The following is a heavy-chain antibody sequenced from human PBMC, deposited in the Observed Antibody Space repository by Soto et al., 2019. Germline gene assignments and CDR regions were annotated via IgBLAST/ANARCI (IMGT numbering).Heavy chain of an antibody. CDR2: ISGSGGST. CDR3: AKDIRLPYDSSGYYFDY. V-gene: IGHV3-23*01. CDR1: GFTFSDYY. Sequence: GGSLRLSCAASGFTFSDYYMSWIRQAPGKGLEWVSYISGSGGSTYYADSVKGRFTISSDNSKNTLYLQMNSLRAEDTSVYYCAKDIRLPYDSSGYYFDYWGQGTLVTVSS. D-gene: IGHD3-22*01. J-gene: IGHJ4*02.